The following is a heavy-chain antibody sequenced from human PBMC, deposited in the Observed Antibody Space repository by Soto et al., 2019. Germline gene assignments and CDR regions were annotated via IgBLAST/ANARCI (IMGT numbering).Heavy chain of an antibody. D-gene: IGHD2-15*01. Sequence: ASETLSLTCTVSGGSISSGGYYWSWIRQHPGKGLEWIGYIYYSGSTYYNPSLKSRVTISVDTSKNQFSLKLSSVTAADTAVYYCARDRGGMFRLALRNWFDPWGQGTLVTVSS. CDR3: ARDRGGMFRLALRNWFDP. CDR1: GGSISSGGYY. V-gene: IGHV4-31*03. CDR2: IYYSGST. J-gene: IGHJ5*02.